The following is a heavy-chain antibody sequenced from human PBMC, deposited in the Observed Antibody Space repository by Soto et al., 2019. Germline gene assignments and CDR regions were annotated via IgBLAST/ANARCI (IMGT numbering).Heavy chain of an antibody. CDR1: GFTFSSYA. Sequence: PGGALRLSCAASGFTFSSYAMSWVRQAPGKGLEWVSATSGSGGSTYYADSVKGRFTISRDNSKNTLYLQMNSLRAEDTAVYYCAKDRYCSGWYYALFDYWGQGTLVTVSS. CDR3: AKDRYCSGWYYALFDY. D-gene: IGHD6-19*01. J-gene: IGHJ4*02. CDR2: TSGSGGST. V-gene: IGHV3-23*01.